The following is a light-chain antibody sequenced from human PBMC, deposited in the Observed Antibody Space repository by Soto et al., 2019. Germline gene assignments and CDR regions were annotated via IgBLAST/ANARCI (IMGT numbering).Light chain of an antibody. J-gene: IGLJ3*02. CDR3: AAWDDSLSGWV. Sequence: QSVLTQPPSASGTPGQRVTFSCSGSSSNIGSNYVYWYQQLPGMAPKLLIYRNNQRPSGVPDRFSGSKSGTSASLAISGLRSEDEADYYCAAWDDSLSGWVFAGGTKLTVL. CDR2: RNN. CDR1: SSNIGSNY. V-gene: IGLV1-47*01.